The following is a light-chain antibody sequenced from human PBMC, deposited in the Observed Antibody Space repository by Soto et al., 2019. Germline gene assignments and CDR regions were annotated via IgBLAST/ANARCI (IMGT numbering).Light chain of an antibody. CDR3: QQTYSTPFT. CDR1: QSIGSF. V-gene: IGKV1-39*01. Sequence: DIQMTQSPSSLSASVGDRVTISCRASQSIGSFLNWYHQKSGKAPKLLIYAASSLQSGVPSRFSGSGSGTDSTLTISSLQPEDFATYYCQQTYSTPFTFGGGTKVEIK. CDR2: AAS. J-gene: IGKJ4*01.